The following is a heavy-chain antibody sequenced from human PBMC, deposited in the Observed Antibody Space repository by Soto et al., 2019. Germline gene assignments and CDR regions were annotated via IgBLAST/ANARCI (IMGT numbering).Heavy chain of an antibody. CDR1: GFTFSSYA. J-gene: IGHJ6*02. V-gene: IGHV3-23*01. Sequence: VGSLRLSCAASGFTFSSYAMSWVRQAPGKGLEWVSAISGSGGSTYYADSVKGRFTISRDNSKNTLYLQMNSLRAEDTAVYYCAKSNLIQLWLRGYYYGMDVWGQGTTVTVSS. CDR3: AKSNLIQLWLRGYYYGMDV. D-gene: IGHD5-18*01. CDR2: ISGSGGST.